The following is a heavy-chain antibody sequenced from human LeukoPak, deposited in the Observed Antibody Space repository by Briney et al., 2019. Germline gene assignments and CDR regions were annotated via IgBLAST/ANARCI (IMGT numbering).Heavy chain of an antibody. D-gene: IGHD6-13*01. J-gene: IGHJ4*02. V-gene: IGHV4-59*01. CDR2: IYYSGST. CDR3: ARVGSRSDY. CDR1: GGSISSYY. Sequence: SETLSLTCTVSGGSISSYYWSWIRQPPGKGLEWIGYIYYSGSTNYNPSLKSRVTISVDTSKNQFSLKLSSVTAADTAVYYCARVGSRSDYWGQGTLVTVSS.